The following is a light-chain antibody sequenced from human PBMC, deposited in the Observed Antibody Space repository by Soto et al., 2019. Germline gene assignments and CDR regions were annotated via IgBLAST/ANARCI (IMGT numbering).Light chain of an antibody. CDR2: GAS. CDR1: QSVGSD. Sequence: ETVMTQSPATLSVSPGDRATLSCRASQSVGSDLAWYQQKRGQAPRLLIYGASTRATGIPARFSGSASGTEFTLTISGLQSEDFAVYYCQQYNNWPPLTFGGGTKVDIK. V-gene: IGKV3-15*01. J-gene: IGKJ4*01. CDR3: QQYNNWPPLT.